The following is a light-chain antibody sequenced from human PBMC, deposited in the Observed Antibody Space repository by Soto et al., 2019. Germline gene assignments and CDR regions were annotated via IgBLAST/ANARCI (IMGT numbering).Light chain of an antibody. CDR3: SSYTSSSTPYV. J-gene: IGLJ1*01. Sequence: QSSLNQPASVSGSPGQSIAISCTGTISDVGGYNYVSWYQQYPGKAPKLMIYEVSNRPSGVSNRFSGSKSGNTASLTISGLQADDEADYYCSSYTSSSTPYVFGTGTKVTVL. CDR2: EVS. CDR1: ISDVGGYNY. V-gene: IGLV2-14*01.